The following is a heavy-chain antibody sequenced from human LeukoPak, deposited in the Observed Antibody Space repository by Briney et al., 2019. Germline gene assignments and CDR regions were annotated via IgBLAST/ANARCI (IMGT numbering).Heavy chain of an antibody. V-gene: IGHV1-2*02. CDR1: GYTFTGYY. J-gene: IGHJ4*02. CDR2: INPNSGGT. CDR3: ARVPMTIFGVVSVDY. D-gene: IGHD3-3*01. Sequence: ASVKVSCKASGYTFTGYYMHWVRQAPGQGLKWMGWINPNSGGTNYAQKFQGRVTMTRDTSISTAYMELSRLRSDDTAVYYCARVPMTIFGVVSVDYWGQGTLVTVSS.